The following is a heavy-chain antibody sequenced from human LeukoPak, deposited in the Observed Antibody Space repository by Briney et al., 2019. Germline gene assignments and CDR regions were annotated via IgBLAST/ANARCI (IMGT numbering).Heavy chain of an antibody. V-gene: IGHV3-23*01. CDR3: VREAGYCAPVCVKTNWFDP. D-gene: IGHD2-15*01. CDR2: ISNGKT. J-gene: IGHJ5*02. Sequence: GGSLRLSCAASGFPFSSHAMSWVRQPPGKGLEWVAAISNGKTCYADSVRGRFAISRDDSTNTVYLHMNSLRDEDTALYHCVREAGYCAPVCVKTNWFDPWGQGTLVTVSS. CDR1: GFPFSSHA.